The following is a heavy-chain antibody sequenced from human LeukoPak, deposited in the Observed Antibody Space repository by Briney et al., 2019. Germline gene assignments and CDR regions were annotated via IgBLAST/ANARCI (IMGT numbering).Heavy chain of an antibody. CDR1: GFTFSDYS. CDR3: ARELSEAVAGAFDY. D-gene: IGHD6-19*01. J-gene: IGHJ4*02. Sequence: GGSLRLSCATSGFTFSDYSINWVRQAPGKGLEWVSYISSGGGYISYADSVKGRFTISRDSAKNSLYLQMNSLRAEDTAVYYCARELSEAVAGAFDYWGQGTLVTVSS. V-gene: IGHV3-21*01. CDR2: ISSGGGYI.